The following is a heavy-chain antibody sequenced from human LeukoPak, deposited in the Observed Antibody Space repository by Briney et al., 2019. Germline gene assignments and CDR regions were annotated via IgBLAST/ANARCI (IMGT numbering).Heavy chain of an antibody. D-gene: IGHD3-16*01. V-gene: IGHV4-38-2*02. CDR1: GYSISAISN. CDR2: TSHSDSP. CDR3: ARDFGETSPPNWFDP. J-gene: IGHJ5*02. Sequence: SETLSLTCTVSGYSISAISNWGWIRQTPGKGLEWIGSTSHSDSPYYNPSLESRVTIPLDTSRNLFSLKLTSVTAADTAVYFCARDFGETSPPNWFDPWGQGTLVIVSS.